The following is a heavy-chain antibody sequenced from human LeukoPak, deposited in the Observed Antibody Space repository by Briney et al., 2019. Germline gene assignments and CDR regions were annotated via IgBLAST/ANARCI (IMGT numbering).Heavy chain of an antibody. Sequence: GGSLRLSCAASGFTISSNYMSWVRQAPGKGLEWVSVIYSGGSTYYADSVKGRFTISRDNSKNTLYLQMNSLRAEDTAVYYCAKGRLDMTTVTLFDYWGQGTLVTVSS. CDR2: IYSGGST. D-gene: IGHD4-17*01. V-gene: IGHV3-66*01. CDR3: AKGRLDMTTVTLFDY. CDR1: GFTISSNY. J-gene: IGHJ4*02.